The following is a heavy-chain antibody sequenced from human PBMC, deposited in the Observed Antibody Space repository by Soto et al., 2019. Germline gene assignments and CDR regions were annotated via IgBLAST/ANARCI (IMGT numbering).Heavy chain of an antibody. CDR3: AKDVILWSGTYCSGGSCKCDC. Sequence: GGSLRLSCGASGFTFSNYGMSWGRQAPGKGLEWVSSIGTTVGRTFYADAVKGRFTISRDNSKNALYLQMNSLGAEDTAVYYCAKDVILWSGTYCSGGSCKCDCWGQGSLVTVSS. J-gene: IGHJ4*02. V-gene: IGHV3-23*01. CDR2: IGTTVGRT. D-gene: IGHD2-15*01. CDR1: GFTFSNYG.